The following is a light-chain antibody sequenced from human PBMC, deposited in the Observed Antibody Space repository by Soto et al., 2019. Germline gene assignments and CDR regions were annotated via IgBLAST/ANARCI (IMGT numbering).Light chain of an antibody. V-gene: IGKV1-9*01. CDR1: QGVSSF. J-gene: IGKJ4*01. CDR2: AIS. Sequence: IQLTQSPSSLSASVGDRVTITCRASQGVSSFLAWYQQKPGKAPKLLIHAISTLQGVVPSRFSGSGSGTDFTLTISSLKPEYFATYYCQQHNSYPLTFGGGTKVEIK. CDR3: QQHNSYPLT.